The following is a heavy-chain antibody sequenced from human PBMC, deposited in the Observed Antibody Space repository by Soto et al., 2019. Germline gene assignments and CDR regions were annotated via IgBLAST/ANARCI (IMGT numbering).Heavy chain of an antibody. CDR1: GNTLTGYF. CDR3: ARDRYCSSTSCDRPLYGMDV. J-gene: IGHJ6*02. D-gene: IGHD2-2*01. CDR2: LNSNSGGT. Sequence: ASVKVSCKASGNTLTGYFLHWVRQARGQGLEWLGWLNSNSGGTKIAQKFQGRLAMTRDTSITTAYMELSRLTSDDTAVYYCARDRYCSSTSCDRPLYGMDVWGQGTTVTVSS. V-gene: IGHV1-2*02.